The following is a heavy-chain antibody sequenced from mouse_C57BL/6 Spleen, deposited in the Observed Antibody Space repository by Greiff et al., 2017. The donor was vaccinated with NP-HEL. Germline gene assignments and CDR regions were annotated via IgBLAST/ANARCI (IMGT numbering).Heavy chain of an antibody. CDR3: TSSYYSLSMDY. CDR1: GFNIKDDY. J-gene: IGHJ4*01. Sequence: VQLQQSGAELVRPGASVKLSCTASGFNIKDDYMHWVKQRPEQGLEWIGWIDPENGDTEYASKFQGKATITADTSSNTAYLQLSSLTSEDTAVYYCTSSYYSLSMDYWGKGTSVTVSS. D-gene: IGHD2-12*01. CDR2: IDPENGDT. V-gene: IGHV14-4*01.